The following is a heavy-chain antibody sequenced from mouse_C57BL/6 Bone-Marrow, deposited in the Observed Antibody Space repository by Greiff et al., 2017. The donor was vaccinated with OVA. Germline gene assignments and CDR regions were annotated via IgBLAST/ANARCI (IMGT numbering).Heavy chain of an antibody. CDR1: GFNIKDDY. CDR3: TTYLLWLRLDY. D-gene: IGHD2-2*01. CDR2: IDPENGDT. J-gene: IGHJ2*01. V-gene: IGHV14-4*01. Sequence: VQLQQSGAELVRPGASVKLSCTASGFNIKDDYMHWVKQRPEQGLEWIGWIDPENGDTEYASKFQGKATITADTSSNTAYLQLSSLTSEDTAVYYCTTYLLWLRLDYWGQGTTLTVSS.